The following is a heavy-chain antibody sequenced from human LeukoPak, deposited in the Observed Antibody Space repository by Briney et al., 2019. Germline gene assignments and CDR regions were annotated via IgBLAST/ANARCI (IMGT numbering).Heavy chain of an antibody. CDR3: ARGSPGAARHYYYMDV. J-gene: IGHJ6*03. CDR2: IYYSGSS. CDR1: GGSISSSSSY. D-gene: IGHD6-6*01. V-gene: IGHV4-39*01. Sequence: SETLSLTCSVSGGSISSSSSYWGWIRQPPGKGLEWIGSIYYSGSSFDNPALKSRVTISVDTSKNQFSLKLSSVTAADTAVYYCARGSPGAARHYYYMDVWGKGTTVTVSS.